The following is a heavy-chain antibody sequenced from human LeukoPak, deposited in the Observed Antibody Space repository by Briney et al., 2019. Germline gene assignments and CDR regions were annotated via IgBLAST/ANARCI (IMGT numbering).Heavy chain of an antibody. CDR2: IIPIFGTA. J-gene: IGHJ4*02. CDR1: GGTFSSYA. Sequence: ASVKVSCKASGGTFSSYAISWVRQAPGQGLEWTGGIIPIFGTANYAQKFQGRVTITTDESTSTAYMELSSLRSEDTAVYYCQMVVVRRERFDYWGQGTLVTVSS. V-gene: IGHV1-69*05. CDR3: QMVVVRRERFDY. D-gene: IGHD3-22*01.